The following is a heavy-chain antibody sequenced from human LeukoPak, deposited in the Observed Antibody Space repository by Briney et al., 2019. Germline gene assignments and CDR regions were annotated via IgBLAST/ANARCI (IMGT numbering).Heavy chain of an antibody. D-gene: IGHD3/OR15-3a*01. CDR2: IYYSGST. V-gene: IGHV4-59*01. J-gene: IGHJ4*02. CDR3: ARDYGFSSGYSEMSY. CDR1: GGSISSYY. Sequence: SETLSLTCTVSGGSISSYYWGWIRQPPGEGLEWIGYIYYSGSTNYNPSLKSRVTISVDTSKNQFSLKLSSVTAADTAVYYCARDYGFSSGYSEMSYWGQGTLVTVSS.